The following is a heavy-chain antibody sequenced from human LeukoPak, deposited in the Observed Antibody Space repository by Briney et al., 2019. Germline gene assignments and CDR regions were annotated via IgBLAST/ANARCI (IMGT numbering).Heavy chain of an antibody. CDR3: ARAGGYYDSSGPPAGQNQPYYFDY. CDR1: GGSISSSSYY. V-gene: IGHV4-39*07. CDR2: INHSGST. J-gene: IGHJ4*02. Sequence: KPSETLSLTCTVSGGSISSSSYYWSWIRQPPGKGLEWIGEINHSGSTNYNPSLKSRVTISVDTSKNQFSLKLSSVTAADTAVYYCARAGGYYDSSGPPAGQNQPYYFDYWGQGTLVTVSS. D-gene: IGHD3-22*01.